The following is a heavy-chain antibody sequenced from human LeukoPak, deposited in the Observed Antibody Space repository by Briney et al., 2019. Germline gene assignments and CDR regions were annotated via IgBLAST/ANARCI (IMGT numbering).Heavy chain of an antibody. D-gene: IGHD2-15*01. CDR3: ARLGVVVVAATRTYYYYYYMDV. V-gene: IGHV3-21*01. CDR2: ISSSSSYI. CDR1: GFTFSSYS. Sequence: GGSLRLSCAASGFTFSSYSMNWVRQAPGKGLEWVSSISSSSSYIYYADSVKGRFTISRDNAKSSLYLQMNSLRAEDTAVYYCARLGVVVVAATRTYYYYYYMDVWGKGTTVTVSS. J-gene: IGHJ6*03.